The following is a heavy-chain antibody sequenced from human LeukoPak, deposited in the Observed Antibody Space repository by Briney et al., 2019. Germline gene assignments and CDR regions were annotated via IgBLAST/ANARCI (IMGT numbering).Heavy chain of an antibody. CDR1: GFTFSSYA. D-gene: IGHD4-17*01. J-gene: IGHJ6*03. Sequence: GGSLRLSCAASGFTFSSYATSWVRQAPGKGLEWVSAISGSGGSTYYADSVKGRFTISRDNSKNTLYLQMNSLRAEDTAVYYCAKLPGTVTGNYYYYYYMDVWGKGTTVTISS. V-gene: IGHV3-23*01. CDR2: ISGSGGST. CDR3: AKLPGTVTGNYYYYYYMDV.